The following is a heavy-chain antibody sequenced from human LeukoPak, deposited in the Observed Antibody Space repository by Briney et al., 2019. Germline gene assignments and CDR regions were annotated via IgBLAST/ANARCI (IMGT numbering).Heavy chain of an antibody. J-gene: IGHJ5*02. V-gene: IGHV3-48*01. Sequence: GGSLRLSCAASGFTFSSYSMNWDRQAPRKGLEWVSYISSSSSTIYYADSVKGRFTISRDNAKNSLYLQMNSLRAEDTAVYYCASVITIFGVVTPWGQGTLVTVSS. CDR2: ISSSSSTI. CDR3: ASVITIFGVVTP. CDR1: GFTFSSYS. D-gene: IGHD3-3*01.